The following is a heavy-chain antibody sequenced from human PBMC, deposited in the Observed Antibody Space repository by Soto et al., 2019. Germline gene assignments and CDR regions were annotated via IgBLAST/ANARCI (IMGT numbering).Heavy chain of an antibody. CDR1: GGSISSGDYY. V-gene: IGHV4-31*03. J-gene: IGHJ4*02. CDR3: ARGPTITTDY. Sequence: QVQLQESGPGLVKPSQTLSLTCTVSGGSISSGDYYWTWIRQHPGKGLEWIGNIYYSGSTYYNPSLKNRATISVNTSKNKFSLRLRSVTAADTAVYYCARGPTITTDYWGQGTLVTVSS. D-gene: IGHD1-20*01. CDR2: IYYSGST.